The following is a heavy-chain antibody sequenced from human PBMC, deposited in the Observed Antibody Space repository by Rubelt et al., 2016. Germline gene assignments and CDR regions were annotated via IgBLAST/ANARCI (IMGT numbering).Heavy chain of an antibody. CDR1: GGSISSSSYY. J-gene: IGHJ4*02. CDR3: ARVRRGSADGGFDF. CDR2: INHRGST. V-gene: IGHV4-39*07. Sequence: QLQLQESGPGLVKPAETLSLTCTVSGGSISSSSYYWGWLRQPPGKGLEWIGEINHRGSTKYNPSLKSRVTVSVDTAKNQFSRRLMSRSAADTAGYYCARVRRGSADGGFDFWGQGILVTVSS. D-gene: IGHD3-16*01.